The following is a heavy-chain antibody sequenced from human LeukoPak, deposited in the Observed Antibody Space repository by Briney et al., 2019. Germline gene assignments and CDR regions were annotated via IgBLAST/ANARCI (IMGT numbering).Heavy chain of an antibody. J-gene: IGHJ4*02. CDR3: ARTYSGYDLNGDY. D-gene: IGHD5-12*01. V-gene: IGHV1-69*13. CDR2: IIPIFGTA. CDR1: GGTFSSYA. Sequence: SVKVSCKASGGTFSSYAISWVRQAPGQGLEWMGGIIPIFGTANYAQKFQGRVTIIADESTSTAYMELSSLRSEDTAVYYCARTYSGYDLNGDYWGQGTLVTVSS.